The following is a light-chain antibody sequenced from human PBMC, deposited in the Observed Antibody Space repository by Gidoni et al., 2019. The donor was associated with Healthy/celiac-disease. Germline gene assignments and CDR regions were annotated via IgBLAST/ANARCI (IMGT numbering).Light chain of an antibody. Sequence: QSALTQPASVSGSPGQSISISCTGTSSDVGSYNYVSWYQQHPGKAPNLMIYDVRNRPSGVSNRFSGSKSGNTASLTISGLQAEDEADYYCSSYTSSSTLEVFGGGTKLTVL. CDR1: SSDVGSYNY. J-gene: IGLJ3*02. CDR2: DVR. V-gene: IGLV2-14*03. CDR3: SSYTSSSTLEV.